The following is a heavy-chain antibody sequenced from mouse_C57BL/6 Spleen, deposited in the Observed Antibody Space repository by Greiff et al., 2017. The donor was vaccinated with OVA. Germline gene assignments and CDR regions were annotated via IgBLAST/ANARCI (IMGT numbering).Heavy chain of an antibody. J-gene: IGHJ2*01. V-gene: IGHV3-6*01. CDR3: ARGAYYSNPFDD. CDR2: ISYDGSN. D-gene: IGHD2-5*01. CDR1: GYSITSGYY. Sequence: DVKLQESGPGLVKPSQSLSLTCSVTGYSITSGYYWNWIRQFPGNKLEWMGYISYDGSNNYNPSLQTRISITRDTSKNQFFLKLKSVTTEDTATDYCARGAYYSNPFDDWGQGTTLTVSS.